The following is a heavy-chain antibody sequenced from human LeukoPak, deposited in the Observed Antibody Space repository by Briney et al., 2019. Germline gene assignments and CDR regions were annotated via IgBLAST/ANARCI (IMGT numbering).Heavy chain of an antibody. D-gene: IGHD1-26*01. CDR3: AREARATPDF. J-gene: IGHJ4*02. CDR2: ITNSGDFV. V-gene: IGHV3-11*01. Sequence: GGSLRLSCAASGFRFSGHYMSWIRQAPGKGLEWISYITNSGDFVNYTDSVKGRFTISRDNAKNSLYLQMNSLRAEDTAVYYCAREARATPDFWGQGTVVTVSS. CDR1: GFRFSGHY.